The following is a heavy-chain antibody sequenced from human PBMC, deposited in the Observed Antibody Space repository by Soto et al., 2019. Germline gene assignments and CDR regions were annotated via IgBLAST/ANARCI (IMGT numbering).Heavy chain of an antibody. D-gene: IGHD2-2*01. V-gene: IGHV1-69*13. CDR3: ARDTSHCSSTSCSTGRFDP. CDR2: IIPIFGTA. J-gene: IGHJ5*02. CDR1: GGTFSSYA. Sequence: SVKVSCKASGGTFSSYAISWVRQAPGQGXEWMGGIIPIFGTANYAQKFQGRVTITADESTSTAYMELSSLRSEDTAVYYCARDTSHCSSTSCSTGRFDPWGQGTLVTVFS.